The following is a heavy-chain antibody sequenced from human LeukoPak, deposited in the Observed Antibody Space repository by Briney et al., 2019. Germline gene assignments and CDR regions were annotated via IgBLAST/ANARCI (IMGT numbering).Heavy chain of an antibody. CDR1: GGSFSGYY. CDR2: INHSGST. V-gene: IGHV4-34*01. D-gene: IGHD5-12*01. CDR3: AREGYSGYDSRVDY. J-gene: IGHJ4*02. Sequence: SETLSLTCAVYGGSFSGYYWSWIRQPPGKGLEWIGEINHSGSTNYNPSLKSRVTISVDTSKNQFSLKLSSVTAADTAVYYCAREGYSGYDSRVDYWGQGTLVTVSS.